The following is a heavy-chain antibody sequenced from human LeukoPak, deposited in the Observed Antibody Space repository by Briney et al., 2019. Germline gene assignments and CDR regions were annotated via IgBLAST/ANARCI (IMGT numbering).Heavy chain of an antibody. CDR2: IYSGGST. V-gene: IGHV3-53*01. Sequence: GGSLRLSCAVSGFTVSGNYMSWVRQAPGKGLEWVSVIYSGGSTYYADSVKGRFTISRDNSKNTLYLQMNSLRAEDTAVYYCARDKIVGATHFDYWGQGTLVTVSS. J-gene: IGHJ4*02. D-gene: IGHD1-26*01. CDR3: ARDKIVGATHFDY. CDR1: GFTVSGNY.